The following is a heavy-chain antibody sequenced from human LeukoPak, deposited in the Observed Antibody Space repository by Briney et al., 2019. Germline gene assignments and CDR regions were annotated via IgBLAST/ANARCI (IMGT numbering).Heavy chain of an antibody. J-gene: IGHJ4*02. D-gene: IGHD6-13*01. Sequence: GSLILSCAASGFTVSSNYMTWVRQAPGKGLEWVSVIYSGGSTYYADSVKGRFTISRDNSKNTLFLQMNSLRAEDTAVYYCARGRSPYSSSWFYFGYWGQGTLVTVSS. CDR2: IYSGGST. CDR1: GFTVSSNY. CDR3: ARGRSPYSSSWFYFGY. V-gene: IGHV3-53*01.